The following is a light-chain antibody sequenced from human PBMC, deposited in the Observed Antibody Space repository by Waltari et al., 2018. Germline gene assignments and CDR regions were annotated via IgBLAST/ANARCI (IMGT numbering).Light chain of an antibody. J-gene: IGKJ4*01. Sequence: DIQMTQSPSSLSASVGDRVTITCRASQDIRSSLGGYQQKAGKVPKLLIYDGSRLESGVPSKFSGSGSVTDYTLTINSLQPEDSATYYCQHYYVTPLIFGGGTKVEIK. CDR2: DGS. CDR3: QHYYVTPLI. V-gene: IGKV1-NL1*01. CDR1: QDIRSS.